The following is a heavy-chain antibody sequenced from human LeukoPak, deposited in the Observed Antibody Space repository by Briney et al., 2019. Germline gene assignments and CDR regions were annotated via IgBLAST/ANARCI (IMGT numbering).Heavy chain of an antibody. J-gene: IGHJ4*02. CDR2: IKQDGSEK. V-gene: IGHV3-7*01. Sequence: GGSLRLSCAASGFTFSSYWMSWVRQAPGEGLEWVANIKQDGSEKYYVDSVKGRFTISRDNAKNSLYLQMNSLRAEDTAVYYCASEHSGNYYRPFDYWGQGTLVTVSS. CDR3: ASEHSGNYYRPFDY. D-gene: IGHD1-26*01. CDR1: GFTFSSYW.